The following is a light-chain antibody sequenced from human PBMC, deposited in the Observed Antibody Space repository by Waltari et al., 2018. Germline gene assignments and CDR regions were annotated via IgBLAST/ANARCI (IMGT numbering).Light chain of an antibody. Sequence: YVLTQPPSVSVTPGRTARIPCGGNNIGRKTVHWYQQKPGPAPVLVGYEDKERPSGIPERFAASNDGNTATLTVSGVAAGEEADYYCQVWDRTGDHVIFGGGTKLTVL. CDR3: QVWDRTGDHVI. CDR1: NIGRKT. CDR2: EDK. V-gene: IGLV3-21*03. J-gene: IGLJ2*01.